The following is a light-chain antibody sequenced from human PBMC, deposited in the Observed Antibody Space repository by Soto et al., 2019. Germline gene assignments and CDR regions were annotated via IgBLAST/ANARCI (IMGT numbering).Light chain of an antibody. CDR3: QQYGSSGT. CDR2: EAS. CDR1: HSFSAG. V-gene: IGKV1-5*03. Sequence: EIPMTQSPSTLSASVGDSAIIXCRASHSFSAGFVWCQQSSGQALKRLIEEASTLKSGVTSKFGGSGYGKEFNITISRLEPEDFAVYDCQQYGSSGTFGQGTKVDI. J-gene: IGKJ1*01.